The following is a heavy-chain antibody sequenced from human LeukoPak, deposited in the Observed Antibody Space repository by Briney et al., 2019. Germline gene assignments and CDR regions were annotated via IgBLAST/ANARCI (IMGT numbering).Heavy chain of an antibody. J-gene: IGHJ6*02. Sequence: GASVKVSCKASGYTFTSYDINWVRQATGQGLESMGWMNPNSGNTGYAQKFQGRVTMTRNTSISTAYMELSSLRSEDTAVYYCARAGLQGVWYYYGMDVWGQGTTVTVSS. CDR2: MNPNSGNT. CDR3: ARAGLQGVWYYYGMDV. D-gene: IGHD5-18*01. V-gene: IGHV1-8*01. CDR1: GYTFTSYD.